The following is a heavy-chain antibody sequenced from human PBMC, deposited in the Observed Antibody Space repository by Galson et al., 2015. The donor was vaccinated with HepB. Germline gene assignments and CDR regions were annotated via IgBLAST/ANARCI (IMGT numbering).Heavy chain of an antibody. CDR2: VSTSGRLT. CDR3: AKDGGYSSPPDY. CDR1: GLTFSDYF. J-gene: IGHJ4*02. D-gene: IGHD6-19*01. V-gene: IGHV3-11*05. Sequence: SLRLSCAASGLTFSDYFMSWIRQAPGKGLEWISYVSTSGRLTNYADTVKGRFTISRDNARNSLFLYMNTLRVEDTAIYYCAKDGGYSSPPDYWGQGTLVTVSS.